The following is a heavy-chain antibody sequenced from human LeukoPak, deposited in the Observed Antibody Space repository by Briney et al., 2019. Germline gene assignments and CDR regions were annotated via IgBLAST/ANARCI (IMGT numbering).Heavy chain of an antibody. CDR2: IYYSGST. V-gene: IGHV4-39*01. Sequence: SETLSLTCTVSGGSISSSSYYWGWIRQPPGKGLEWIGSIYYSGSTYYNPSLKSRATISADTSNNQFLRKLSSVTAAGTAVYYCARLEDSSGYPIPQYYYYYMDVWGERTTVTISS. D-gene: IGHD3-22*01. J-gene: IGHJ6*03. CDR3: ARLEDSSGYPIPQYYYYYMDV. CDR1: GGSISSSSYY.